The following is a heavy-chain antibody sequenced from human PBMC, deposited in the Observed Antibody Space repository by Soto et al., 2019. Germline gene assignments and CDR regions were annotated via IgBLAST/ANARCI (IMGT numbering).Heavy chain of an antibody. CDR2: ISGSGGST. D-gene: IGHD4-17*01. CDR3: AKDYGDYYYYYYYMDV. CDR1: GFTFSSYA. J-gene: IGHJ6*03. V-gene: IGHV3-23*01. Sequence: QPGGSLRLSCAASGFTFSSYAMSWVRQAPGKGLEWVSAISGSGGSTYYADSVKGRFTISRDNSKNTLYLQMNSLRAEDTAVYYCAKDYGDYYYYYYYMDVWGKGTTVT.